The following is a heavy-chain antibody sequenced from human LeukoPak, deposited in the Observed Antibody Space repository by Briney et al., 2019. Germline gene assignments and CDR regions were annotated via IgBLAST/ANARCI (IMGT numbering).Heavy chain of an antibody. CDR3: ARDRRYCTNGVCYYYYYYMDV. CDR2: IYYSGST. V-gene: IGHV4-59*01. D-gene: IGHD2-8*01. J-gene: IGHJ6*03. CDR1: GGSISGYS. Sequence: SETLSLTCTVSGGSISGYSWTWIRQPPGKGLEWIGYIYYSGSTNYNPSLKSRVTISVDTSKNQFSLKLSSVTAADTAVYYCARDRRYCTNGVCYYYYYYMDVWGKGTTVTVSS.